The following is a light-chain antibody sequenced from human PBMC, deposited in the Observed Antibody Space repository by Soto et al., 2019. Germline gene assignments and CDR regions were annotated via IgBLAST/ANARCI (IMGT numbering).Light chain of an antibody. Sequence: EIVLTQSPATLSLSPGERATLSCRATESVSTYLAWYQQKPGRAPRLLIYDASKRATGIPARFSGSGSGTGFTLTISSLEPEDFAVYYCQQRSKWPITFGKGTRL. CDR3: QQRSKWPIT. CDR1: ESVSTY. J-gene: IGKJ5*01. V-gene: IGKV3-11*01. CDR2: DAS.